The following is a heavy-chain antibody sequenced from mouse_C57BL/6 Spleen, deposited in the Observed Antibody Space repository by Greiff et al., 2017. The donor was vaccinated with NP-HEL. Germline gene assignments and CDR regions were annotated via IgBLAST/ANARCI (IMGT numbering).Heavy chain of an antibody. D-gene: IGHD4-1*01. CDR3: ARFWDGYFDV. J-gene: IGHJ1*03. Sequence: QVQLQQPGAELVMPGASVKLSCKASGYTFTSYWMHWVKQRPGQGLEWIGEIDPSASYTNYNQKFKGKSTLTVDKSSSTAYMQLSRLTSEDSAVYYCARFWDGYFDVWGTGTTVTVSS. CDR1: GYTFTSYW. V-gene: IGHV1-69*01. CDR2: IDPSASYT.